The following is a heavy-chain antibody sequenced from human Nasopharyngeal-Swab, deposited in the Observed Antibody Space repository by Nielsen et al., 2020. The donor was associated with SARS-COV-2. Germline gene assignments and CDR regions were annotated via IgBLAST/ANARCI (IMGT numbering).Heavy chain of an antibody. V-gene: IGHV4-34*01. CDR3: ARGISGVVPAPILGVGPYYHYYSMDV. CDR1: GGPSSGYY. D-gene: IGHD2-2*01. J-gene: IGHJ6*03. CDR2: INHRGST. Sequence: GSLRLSCAAFGGPSSGYYWSWTPQPPGKGLGWFGEINHRGSTNYIPSLKSRVTISVDTSKNQFSLKVTSVTAADTAVYYCARGISGVVPAPILGVGPYYHYYSMDVWGKGTTVTVSS.